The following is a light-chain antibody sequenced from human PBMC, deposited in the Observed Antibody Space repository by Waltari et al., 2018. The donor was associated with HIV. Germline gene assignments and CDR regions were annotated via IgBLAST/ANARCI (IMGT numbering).Light chain of an antibody. CDR1: SFNVGSNT. J-gene: IGLJ2*01. Sequence: QSELTQPPSASGTPGQRVTMSCSGGSFNVGSNTVNWYQQLPGTAPKLLIYNNNQRPSGVPDRFSGSKSGTSASLAISGLQSEDEADYYCVAWDDSLNGPVFGGGTKLTVL. CDR3: VAWDDSLNGPV. CDR2: NNN. V-gene: IGLV1-44*01.